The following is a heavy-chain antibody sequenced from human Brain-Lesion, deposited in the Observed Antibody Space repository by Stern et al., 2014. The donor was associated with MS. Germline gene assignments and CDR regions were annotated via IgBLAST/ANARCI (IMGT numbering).Heavy chain of an antibody. CDR2: LYHSGST. CDR1: GGSISSGNYY. Sequence: QVQLVQSGPGLVKPSPTLSLTCTVSGGSISSGNYYWSWLRPHPGKGLEWIGSLYHSGSTYYNPPLKSRVTTSIDTSKNQFSLKLSSVTAADTAVDYCARGSREVLLPRFYFDYWGQGTLVTVSS. CDR3: ARGSREVLLPRFYFDY. J-gene: IGHJ4*02. D-gene: IGHD3-3*01. V-gene: IGHV4-31*03.